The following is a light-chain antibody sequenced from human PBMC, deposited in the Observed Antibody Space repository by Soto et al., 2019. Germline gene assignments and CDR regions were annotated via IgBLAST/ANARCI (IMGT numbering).Light chain of an antibody. Sequence: QSVLTQPASVSGSPGQSITISCTGTSNYNLVSWYQQHPGKAPKLVIYEVSERPSGVSNRFPGSKSGNTASLTISGLQAEDEADYYCCSYPGSSILYVFGTGTKVTVL. CDR1: SNYNL. V-gene: IGLV2-23*02. CDR3: CSYPGSSILYV. J-gene: IGLJ1*01. CDR2: EVS.